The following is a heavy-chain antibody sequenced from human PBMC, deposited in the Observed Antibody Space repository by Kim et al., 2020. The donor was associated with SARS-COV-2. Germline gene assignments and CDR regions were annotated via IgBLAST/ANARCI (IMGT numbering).Heavy chain of an antibody. CDR3: ARQTTTSTTEGWFDP. D-gene: IGHD4-17*01. CDR2: IDPSDSYT. J-gene: IGHJ5*02. V-gene: IGHV5-10-1*01. CDR1: GFSFTNYW. Sequence: GESLKISCKGSGFSFTNYWISWVRQMPGKGLEWMGRIDPSDSYTNYSPSFQGHVTISADKSINTAYLQWSSLEASDTAMYYCARQTTTSTTEGWFDPWGQGTLVTVSS.